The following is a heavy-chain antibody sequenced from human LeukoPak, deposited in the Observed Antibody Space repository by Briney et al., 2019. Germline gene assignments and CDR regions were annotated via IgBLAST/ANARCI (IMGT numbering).Heavy chain of an antibody. Sequence: PGGSLRLSCAASGFTFSSYSMNWVRQAPGKGLEWVSYISSSSSTIYYADSVKGRFTIPRDSSKNTLYLQMNSLRAEDTAVYYCAKGSRIWGNYYFDFWGQGTLVTVSS. D-gene: IGHD3-16*01. V-gene: IGHV3-48*01. CDR2: ISSSSSTI. CDR1: GFTFSSYS. J-gene: IGHJ4*02. CDR3: AKGSRIWGNYYFDF.